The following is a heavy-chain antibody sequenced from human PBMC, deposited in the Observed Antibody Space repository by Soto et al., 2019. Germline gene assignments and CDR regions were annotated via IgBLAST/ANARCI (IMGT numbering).Heavy chain of an antibody. V-gene: IGHV4-34*01. D-gene: IGHD6-19*01. CDR1: GGSFSGYY. CDR2: INHSGST. J-gene: IGHJ4*02. CDR3: ARVGQWLVRRFDY. Sequence: SETLSLTCAVYGGSFSGYYWSWIRQPPGKGLEWIGEINHSGSTNYNPSLKSRVTISVDTSKNQFSLKLSSVTAADTAVYYCARVGQWLVRRFDYWGQGTLVNVSS.